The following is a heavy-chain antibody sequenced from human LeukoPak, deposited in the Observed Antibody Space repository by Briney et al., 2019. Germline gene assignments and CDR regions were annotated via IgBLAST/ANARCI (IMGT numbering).Heavy chain of an antibody. CDR2: ISSSGSTI. CDR3: ARGSGSSWYFYFDY. CDR1: GFTFSDYY. V-gene: IGHV3-11*01. J-gene: IGHJ4*02. Sequence: GGSLRLSCAASGFTFSDYYMSWIRQAPGKGLEWVSYISSSGSTIYYADSVKGRFTISRDTSRSTLYLQMNSLRAEDAALYYCARGSGSSWYFYFDYWGRGTLVTVSS. D-gene: IGHD6-13*01.